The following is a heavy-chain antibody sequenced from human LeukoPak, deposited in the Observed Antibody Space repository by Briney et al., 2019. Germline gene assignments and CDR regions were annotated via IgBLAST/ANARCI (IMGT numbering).Heavy chain of an antibody. Sequence: PGGTLRLSCAASGFTFSSNGMSWVRQAPGKGLEWVSAISGSGGSTYYADSVKGRFTISRDNSKNTLYLQMNSLRVEDTAVYYCAKDRGIISDYWGQGTLVTASS. V-gene: IGHV3-23*01. D-gene: IGHD3-10*01. J-gene: IGHJ4*02. CDR1: GFTFSSNG. CDR2: ISGSGGST. CDR3: AKDRGIISDY.